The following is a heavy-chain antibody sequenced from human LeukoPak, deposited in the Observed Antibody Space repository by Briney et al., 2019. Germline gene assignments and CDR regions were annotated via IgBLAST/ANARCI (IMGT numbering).Heavy chain of an antibody. J-gene: IGHJ5*01. Sequence: SETLSLICTVSGGSISLYYWSWIRQPPGKGLEWIGYIYYGGSTNYNPSLKSRVTISVDTSNKQFSLGLSSVTAADTAFYFCARSASGTWLDSWGQGTLVTVSS. D-gene: IGHD4/OR15-4a*01. V-gene: IGHV4-59*01. CDR2: IYYGGST. CDR1: GGSISLYY. CDR3: ARSASGTWLDS.